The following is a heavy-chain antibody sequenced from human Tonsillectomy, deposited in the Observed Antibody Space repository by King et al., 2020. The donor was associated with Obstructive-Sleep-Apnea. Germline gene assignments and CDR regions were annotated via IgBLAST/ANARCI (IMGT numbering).Heavy chain of an antibody. Sequence: VQLQESGPGLVKPSQTLSLTCTVSGGSISSGGYYLSWIRQNPGKGLEWIGYIYYSGSTYYNPSLKRRVTISVETSKNQFSLKLSSVTAADTAVYYCARDFYGDYEYFQHWGQGTLVTVSS. CDR3: ARDFYGDYEYFQH. V-gene: IGHV4-31*03. CDR2: IYYSGST. CDR1: GGSISSGGYY. J-gene: IGHJ1*01. D-gene: IGHD4-17*01.